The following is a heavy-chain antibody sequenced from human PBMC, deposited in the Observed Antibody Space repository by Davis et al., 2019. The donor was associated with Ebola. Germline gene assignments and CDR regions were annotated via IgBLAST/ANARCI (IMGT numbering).Heavy chain of an antibody. CDR2: INHSGST. CDR1: GGSFSGYY. CDR3: ARAPPRYCSSTSCYPRGAFDI. Sequence: MPSETLSLTCAVYGGSFSGYYWNWIRQPPGKGLEWIGEINHSGSTNYNPSLKSRVTISVDTSKNQFSLKLSSVTAADTAVYYCARAPPRYCSSTSCYPRGAFDIWGQGTMVTVSS. J-gene: IGHJ3*02. D-gene: IGHD2-2*01. V-gene: IGHV4-34*01.